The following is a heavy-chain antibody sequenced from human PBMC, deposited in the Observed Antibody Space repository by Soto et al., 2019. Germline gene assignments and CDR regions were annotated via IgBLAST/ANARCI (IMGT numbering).Heavy chain of an antibody. D-gene: IGHD4-17*01. Sequence: VQLVESGGGLVQPGGSLRLSCAASGFTFFAYWIHWVRQVPGKGLVWVSRINSDGSHTSYADSVRGRFTISRDNSKNTVYLQMNSLTAEDTAVYHCAKEGDYGDYAGENWFDSWGQGSLVTVSS. J-gene: IGHJ5*01. CDR3: AKEGDYGDYAGENWFDS. CDR1: GFTFFAYW. V-gene: IGHV3-74*01. CDR2: INSDGSHT.